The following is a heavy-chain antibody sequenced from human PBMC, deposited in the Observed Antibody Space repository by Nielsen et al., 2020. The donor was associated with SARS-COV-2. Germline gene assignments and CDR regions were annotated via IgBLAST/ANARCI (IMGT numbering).Heavy chain of an antibody. V-gene: IGHV3-21*01. J-gene: IGHJ4*02. CDR1: GFTFSSYS. Sequence: GGSLRLSCAASGFTFSSYSMNWVRQAPGKGLEWVSSISSSSSYIYYADSVKGRFTISRDNAKNSLYLQMNSLRAEDTAVYYCARDRQILLWFGELSSWDYWGQGTLVTVSS. CDR3: ARDRQILLWFGELSSWDY. D-gene: IGHD3-10*01. CDR2: ISSSSSYI.